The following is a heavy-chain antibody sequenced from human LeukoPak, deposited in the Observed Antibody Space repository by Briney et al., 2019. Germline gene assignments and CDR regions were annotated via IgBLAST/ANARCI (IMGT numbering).Heavy chain of an antibody. V-gene: IGHV3-48*01. CDR3: AGASNRAMIGLVIDPSDACDI. J-gene: IGHJ3*02. CDR2: ISSSGITI. Sequence: GGTLRLSRAASGFTLRRYSMKWAPDAPGKGLEWGSYISSSGITIYYADSLRSRFTTSTDNSKNTLYLPMNSLRAEDTRVYFCAGASNRAMIGLVIDPSDACDIWGEGTMVSVSS. D-gene: IGHD3-22*01. CDR1: GFTLRRYS.